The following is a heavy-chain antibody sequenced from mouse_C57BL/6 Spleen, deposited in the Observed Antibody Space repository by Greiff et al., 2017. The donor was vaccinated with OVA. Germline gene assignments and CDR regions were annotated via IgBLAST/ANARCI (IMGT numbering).Heavy chain of an antibody. Sequence: EVHLVESGEGLVKPGGSLKLSCAASGFTFSSYAMSWVRQTPAKRLEWVAYISSGGDYIYYADTVKGRFTISRDNARNTLYLRKSSLKSGDTDMYYCTREKLLGHFDYWGQGTTLTVSS. CDR3: TREKLLGHFDY. V-gene: IGHV5-9-1*02. J-gene: IGHJ2*01. D-gene: IGHD4-1*01. CDR2: ISSGGDYI. CDR1: GFTFSSYA.